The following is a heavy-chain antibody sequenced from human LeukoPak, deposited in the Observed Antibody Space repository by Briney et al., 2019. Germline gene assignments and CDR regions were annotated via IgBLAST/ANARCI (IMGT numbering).Heavy chain of an antibody. Sequence: GGSLRLSCAASGFSFSNYAMSWVPQAPARGPEWVSSLRGNGETFYADSVKGRCTLSRDNAKNSLYLHMNSLRAGDTAVYYCARGGQLDFDYWGQGTLVTVSS. V-gene: IGHV3-23*01. J-gene: IGHJ4*02. CDR1: GFSFSNYA. CDR3: ARGGQLDFDY. D-gene: IGHD6-6*01. CDR2: LRGNGET.